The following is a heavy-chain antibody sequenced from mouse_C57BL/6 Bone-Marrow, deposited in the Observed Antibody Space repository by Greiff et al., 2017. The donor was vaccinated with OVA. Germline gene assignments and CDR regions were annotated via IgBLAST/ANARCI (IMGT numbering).Heavy chain of an antibody. V-gene: IGHV5-17*01. CDR2: ISSGSSTI. Sequence: EVNLVESGGGLVKPGGSLKLSCAASGFTFSDYGMHWVRQAPEKGLEWVAYISSGSSTIYYADTVKGRFTISRDNAKNTLFLQMTSLRSEDTAMYYCARKFDGYTGGYAMDYWGQGTSVTVSS. D-gene: IGHD2-3*01. J-gene: IGHJ4*01. CDR1: GFTFSDYG. CDR3: ARKFDGYTGGYAMDY.